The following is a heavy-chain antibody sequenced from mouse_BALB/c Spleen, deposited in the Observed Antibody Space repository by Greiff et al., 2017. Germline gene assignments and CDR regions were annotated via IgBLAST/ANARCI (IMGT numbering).Heavy chain of an antibody. V-gene: IGHV6-6*02. J-gene: IGHJ2*01. CDR2: IRLKSNNYAT. CDR1: GFTFSNYW. CDR3: TRGLVGDY. Sequence: EVKVVESGGGLVQPGGSMKLSCVASGFTFSNYWMNWVRQSPEKGLEWVAEIRLKSNNYATHYAESVKGRFTISRDDSKSSVYLQMNNLRAEDTGIYNCTRGLVGDYWGQGTTLTVSS. D-gene: IGHD2-10*02.